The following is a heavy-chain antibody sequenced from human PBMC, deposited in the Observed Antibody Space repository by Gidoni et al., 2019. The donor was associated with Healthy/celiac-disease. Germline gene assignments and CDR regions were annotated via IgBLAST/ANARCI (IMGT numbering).Heavy chain of an antibody. J-gene: IGHJ4*02. Sequence: QVQLVASGGCVVQPGRSLRLSCAASGFPFSSYAMHWVRQAPGKGLEWVAVISYDGSNKYYADSVKGRFTISRDNSKNTLYLQMNSLRAEDTAVYYCARKEVELLYFDYWGQGTLVTVSS. CDR1: GFPFSSYA. CDR2: ISYDGSNK. V-gene: IGHV3-30*04. CDR3: ARKEVELLYFDY. D-gene: IGHD1-26*01.